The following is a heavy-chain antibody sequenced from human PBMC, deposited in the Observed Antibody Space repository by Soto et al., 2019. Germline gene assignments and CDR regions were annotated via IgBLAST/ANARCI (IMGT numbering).Heavy chain of an antibody. CDR2: IRGSGGST. CDR1: GFTFSSYA. V-gene: IGHV3-23*01. J-gene: IGHJ4*02. Sequence: GGSLRLSCASSGFTFSSYAMSWVRQAPGKGLEWVSAIRGSGGSTYYADSVKGRFTISRDNSKNTLYLQMNSLRAEDTAVYYCAKGGATVTDYNDYWGPGILVTVSS. CDR3: AKGGATVTDYNDY. D-gene: IGHD4-4*01.